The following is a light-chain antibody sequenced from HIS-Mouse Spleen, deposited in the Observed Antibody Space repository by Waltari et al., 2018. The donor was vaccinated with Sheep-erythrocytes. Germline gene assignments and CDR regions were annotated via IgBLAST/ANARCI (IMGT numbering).Light chain of an antibody. Sequence: QSALTQPASVSGSPGQSITISCTGPSSDVGGYNYVHWYQQHPGKAPKLMIYEVSKRPSGVPDRFSGSKSGNTASLTVSGLQAEDEADYYCSSYAGSNNYVFGTGTKVTVL. CDR3: SSYAGSNNYV. CDR1: SSDVGGYNY. CDR2: EVS. J-gene: IGLJ1*01. V-gene: IGLV2-8*01.